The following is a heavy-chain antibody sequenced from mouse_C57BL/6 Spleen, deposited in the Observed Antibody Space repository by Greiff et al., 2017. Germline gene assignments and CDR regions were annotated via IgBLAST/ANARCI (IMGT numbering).Heavy chain of an antibody. CDR3: ARDLEDNYALYYAMDY. CDR1: GYSITSGYY. V-gene: IGHV3-6*01. Sequence: EVKLQESGPGLVKPSQSLSLTCSVTGYSITSGYYWNWIRQFPGNKLEWMGYISYDGSNNYNPSLKNRISITRDTSKNQFFLKLNSVTTEDTATYYCARDLEDNYALYYAMDYWGQGTSVTVSS. D-gene: IGHD1-3*01. J-gene: IGHJ4*01. CDR2: ISYDGSN.